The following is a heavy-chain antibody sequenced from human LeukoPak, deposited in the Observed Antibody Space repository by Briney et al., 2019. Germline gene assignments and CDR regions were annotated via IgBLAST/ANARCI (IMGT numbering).Heavy chain of an antibody. CDR2: IYDSGST. CDR3: ARTTEAHSWQTRYYSYYMDV. Sequence: PSETLSLTCTVSGGSISSYYWSWIRQPPGKGLERVGVIYDSGSTNYNPSLKSRVTISVDTSKNQFSLKLMSVTAADTAVYYCARTTEAHSWQTRYYSYYMDVWGKGTTVTVSS. V-gene: IGHV4-59*01. J-gene: IGHJ6*03. CDR1: GGSISSYY. D-gene: IGHD6-13*01.